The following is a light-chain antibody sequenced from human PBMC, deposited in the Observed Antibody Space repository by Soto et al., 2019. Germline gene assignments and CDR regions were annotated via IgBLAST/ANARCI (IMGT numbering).Light chain of an antibody. CDR3: QRYGSTPPT. CDR1: QRVTRTY. Sequence: EIGLPQSPGTLSLSPGEKATLSCRASQRVTRTYFAWHQHKPGQALRLLIYGATSRATGIPDRFSGSGSGTDFTLTISILEPEDFAVFYCQRYGSTPPTFGQGTKLEIK. J-gene: IGKJ2*01. V-gene: IGKV3-20*01. CDR2: GAT.